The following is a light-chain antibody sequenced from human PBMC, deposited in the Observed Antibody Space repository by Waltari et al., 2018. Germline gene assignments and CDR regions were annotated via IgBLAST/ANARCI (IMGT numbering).Light chain of an antibody. CDR3: QHHFRLPAT. V-gene: IGKV3-20*01. CDR1: QNIRHS. J-gene: IGKJ1*01. CDR2: ASS. Sequence: IVLTQSPGTLSLSPGGRATLSCRASQNIRHSLAWYQQKPGQAPGLLIYASSTRAAGIPDRFSGSGSGADFSLTITRLEPDDFAVYYCQHHFRLPATFGQGTKV.